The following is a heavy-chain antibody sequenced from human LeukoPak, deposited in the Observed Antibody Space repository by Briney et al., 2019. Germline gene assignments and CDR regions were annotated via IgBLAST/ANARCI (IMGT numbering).Heavy chain of an antibody. J-gene: IGHJ4*02. CDR3: TRGGWYRGGAFPFDY. D-gene: IGHD6-19*01. CDR1: GFTFGDYA. CDR2: IRSKAYGGTT. Sequence: GGSLRLSCTASGFTFGDYAMSWVRQAPGKGLEWVGLIRSKAYGGTTEYAASVKGRFTISRDDSKSIAYLQMNSLKTEDTAVYYCTRGGWYRGGAFPFDYWGQGTLVTVSS. V-gene: IGHV3-49*04.